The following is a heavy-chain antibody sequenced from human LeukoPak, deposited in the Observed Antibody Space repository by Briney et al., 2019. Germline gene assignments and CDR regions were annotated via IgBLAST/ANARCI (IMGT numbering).Heavy chain of an antibody. D-gene: IGHD3-16*01. Sequence: PSETLSLTCAVSGGSISSGGYPWSWIRQPPGKGLEWIGYIYHSGSTYYNPSLKSRVTISVDRSKNQFSLKLSSVTAADTAVYYCARGNLMYDYVWGSPEYFDYWGQGTLVTVSS. CDR2: IYHSGST. CDR1: GGSISSGGYP. J-gene: IGHJ4*02. CDR3: ARGNLMYDYVWGSPEYFDY. V-gene: IGHV4-30-2*01.